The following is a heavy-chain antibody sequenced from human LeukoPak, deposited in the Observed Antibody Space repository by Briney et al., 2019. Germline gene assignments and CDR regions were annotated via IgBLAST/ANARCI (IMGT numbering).Heavy chain of an antibody. CDR1: GFTFSSYS. V-gene: IGHV3-21*01. J-gene: IGHJ3*02. CDR2: ISSSSSYI. CDR3: ARDGPFERSDAFDI. Sequence: GGSLRLSCAASGFTFSSYSMNWVRQAPGKGLEWVSSISSSSSYIYCADSVKGRFTISRDNAKNSLYLQMNSLRAEDTAVYYCARDGPFERSDAFDIWGQGTMVTVSS. D-gene: IGHD3-9*01.